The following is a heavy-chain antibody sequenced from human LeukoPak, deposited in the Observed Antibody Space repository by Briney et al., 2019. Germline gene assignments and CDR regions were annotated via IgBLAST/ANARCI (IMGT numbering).Heavy chain of an antibody. CDR1: GFTFSNAW. V-gene: IGHV3-23*01. D-gene: IGHD6-19*01. Sequence: GGSLRLSCAASGFTFSNAWMSWVRQAPGKGLEWVSAISGSGFTTYYADSVKGRFTISRDNSKSTLYLQMNSLRAEDTAVYYCAKAVAGTWYSFDYWGQGTLVTVSS. J-gene: IGHJ4*02. CDR2: ISGSGFTT. CDR3: AKAVAGTWYSFDY.